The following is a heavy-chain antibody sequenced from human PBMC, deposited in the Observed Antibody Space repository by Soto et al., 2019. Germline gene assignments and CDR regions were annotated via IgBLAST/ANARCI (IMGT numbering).Heavy chain of an antibody. V-gene: IGHV3-23*01. Sequence: GSLRLSCAASGFTFSSYAMSWVRQAPGKGLEWVSITSGSGGGTYYADSVKGRFTIFRDNSRDTLYLQMNSLRAEDTAVYYCARDLAAGDLWGQGTLVTVSS. CDR1: GFTFSSYA. CDR2: TSGSGGGT. J-gene: IGHJ4*02. D-gene: IGHD2-21*01. CDR3: ARDLAAGDL.